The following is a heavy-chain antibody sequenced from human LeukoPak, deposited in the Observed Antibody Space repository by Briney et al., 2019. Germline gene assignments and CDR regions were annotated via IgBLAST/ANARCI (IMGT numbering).Heavy chain of an antibody. Sequence: GGSLRLSCAASGFTLTKYLVSRVRQAPGKGGGWVGNIKQDGSDKNYMDSVKGRFTISRDNTKNSVYLQMSSLRAEDTAVYYCAREVWGPEYWGQGTLVTVSS. D-gene: IGHD1-14*01. V-gene: IGHV3-7*01. CDR3: AREVWGPEY. CDR2: IKQDGSDK. CDR1: GFTLTKYL. J-gene: IGHJ4*02.